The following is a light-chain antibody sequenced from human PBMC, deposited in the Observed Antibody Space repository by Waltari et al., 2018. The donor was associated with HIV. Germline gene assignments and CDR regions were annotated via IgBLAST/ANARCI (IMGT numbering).Light chain of an antibody. CDR1: IGAVTTSHY. CDR2: DTS. CDR3: LLYYSGARV. V-gene: IGLV7-46*01. J-gene: IGLJ2*01. Sequence: QAVVTQEPSLTVSPGGTVTLTCGSSIGAVTTSHYPYWFHQKPGQAPRTLIYDTSYKHSWTPARFSGSLLGGKAALTLSGAQPEDEADYYCLLYYSGARVFGGRTRLTVL.